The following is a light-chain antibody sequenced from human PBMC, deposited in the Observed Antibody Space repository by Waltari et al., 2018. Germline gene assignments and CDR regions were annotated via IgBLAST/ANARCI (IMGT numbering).Light chain of an antibody. CDR2: EDE. CDR1: DSNIRTNF. Sequence: QSVLTQPPSVSAAPGQKVTISCSCRDSNIRTNFLSWYQQVPGTAPKLLIYEDEKRPSGIPARFSGSKSGTSATLAITGLQPGDEADFYCGTWDTSLSPHVIFGGGTRLTVL. J-gene: IGLJ2*01. CDR3: GTWDTSLSPHVI. V-gene: IGLV1-51*02.